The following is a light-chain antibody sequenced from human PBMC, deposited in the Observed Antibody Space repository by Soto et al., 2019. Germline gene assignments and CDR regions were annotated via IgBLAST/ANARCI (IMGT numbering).Light chain of an antibody. Sequence: DIQMTQSPSSLSASVGDRVTITCQASQDISNYLNWYQQKPGKAPKLLIYDASNLETGVPSRFSGSGSGTDFTFTISSLQPEGFATYYCQQSYSTPYTFGQGTKVDI. CDR2: DAS. CDR3: QQSYSTPYT. J-gene: IGKJ2*01. CDR1: QDISNY. V-gene: IGKV1-33*01.